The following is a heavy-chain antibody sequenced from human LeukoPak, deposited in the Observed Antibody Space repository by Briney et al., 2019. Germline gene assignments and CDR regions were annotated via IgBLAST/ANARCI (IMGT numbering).Heavy chain of an antibody. CDR1: GYTFTGYY. D-gene: IGHD3-22*01. CDR2: INPNSGGT. Sequence: ASVKVSCKASGYTFTGYYMHWVRQAPGQGLEWMGRINPNSGGTNYAQKFQGRVTMTRDTSISTAYVELSRLRSDDTAVYYCARDGGYYDSSGYYDYWGQGTLVTVSS. J-gene: IGHJ4*02. CDR3: ARDGGYYDSSGYYDY. V-gene: IGHV1-2*06.